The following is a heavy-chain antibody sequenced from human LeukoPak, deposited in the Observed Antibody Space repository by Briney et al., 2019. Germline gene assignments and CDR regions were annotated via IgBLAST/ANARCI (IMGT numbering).Heavy chain of an antibody. V-gene: IGHV3-21*01. D-gene: IGHD3-10*01. J-gene: IGHJ4*02. CDR1: GFTFSSYS. CDR2: ISSSSSYI. CDR3: ARNIGGGNYYGSGTQLDY. Sequence: GGSLRLSCAASGFTFSSYSMNWVRQAPGKGLEWVSSISSSSSYIYYADSVKGRFTISRDNAKNLLYLQMNSLRAEDTAVYYCARNIGGGNYYGSGTQLDYWGQGTLVTVSS.